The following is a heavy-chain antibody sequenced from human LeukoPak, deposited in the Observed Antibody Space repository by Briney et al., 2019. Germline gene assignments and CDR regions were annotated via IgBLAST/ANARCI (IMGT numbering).Heavy chain of an antibody. CDR3: ARRLRYSSFDM. Sequence: GESLKISCKGSGYSFVSYWIAWVRQMHGKGLEWMGIMYPGDSDTIYSPSFQGQVTISADKSISTAYLQWSSLKASDTAMYLCARRLRYSSFDMWGQGTMVTVSS. CDR1: GYSFVSYW. V-gene: IGHV5-51*01. D-gene: IGHD3-9*01. J-gene: IGHJ3*02. CDR2: MYPGDSDT.